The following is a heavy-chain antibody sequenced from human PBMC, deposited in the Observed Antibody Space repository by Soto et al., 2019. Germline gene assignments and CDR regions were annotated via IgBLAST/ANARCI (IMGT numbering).Heavy chain of an antibody. CDR1: GFTFSNYA. CDR2: IWSDGRSV. Sequence: PGGSLRLSCAASGFTFSNYAMHWVRQAPGKGLEWVAVIWSDGRSVYYVDSVKGRFTISRDNSKSTLYLQMTYLRAEDTAVYYCARGILMLLGYVHYYYYAMDLCGHQTTVPVSS. V-gene: IGHV3-33*01. J-gene: IGHJ6*02. CDR3: ARGILMLLGYVHYYYYAMDL. D-gene: IGHD3-16*01.